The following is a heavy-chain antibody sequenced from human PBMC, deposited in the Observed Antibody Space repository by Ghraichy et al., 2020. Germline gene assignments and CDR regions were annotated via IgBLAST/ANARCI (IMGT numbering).Heavy chain of an antibody. V-gene: IGHV3-53*04. CDR3: ARVGIASEVVGEFVFDY. CDR2: IYTGGGT. J-gene: IGHJ4*02. CDR1: GFTVSSNY. D-gene: IGHD3-10*01. Sequence: GGSLRLSCAASGFTVSSNYMSWVRQAPGKGLEWVSVIYTGGGTKYADSVKGRFTITRHNSKNTVILQMSSLRAEDTAVYYCARVGIASEVVGEFVFDYWGQGTLVIVSS.